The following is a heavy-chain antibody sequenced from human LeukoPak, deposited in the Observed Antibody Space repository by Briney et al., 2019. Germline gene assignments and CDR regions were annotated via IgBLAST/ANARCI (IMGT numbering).Heavy chain of an antibody. D-gene: IGHD3-10*01. Sequence: GGSLRLSCAASGFTFDDYDIHWVRHAPGKGLEWVSLISGDGGSTYYADSVKGRFTISRDNSKSSLYLQMNSLRTEDTALYYCAKAWFGERSGGGFDYWGQGTLVTVSS. CDR2: ISGDGGST. V-gene: IGHV3-43*02. CDR1: GFTFDDYD. CDR3: AKAWFGERSGGGFDY. J-gene: IGHJ4*02.